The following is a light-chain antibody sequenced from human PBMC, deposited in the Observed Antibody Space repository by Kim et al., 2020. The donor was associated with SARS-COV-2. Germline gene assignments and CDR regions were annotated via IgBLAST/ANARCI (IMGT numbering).Light chain of an antibody. CDR1: QRISSNY. Sequence: EILLTQSPGTLSLSPGERATLSYRANQRISSNYLAWYQHKPGQSPRLLIHDASNRATGIPDRFSGSGSGTDFTLTISRLEPEDFAVYYCHQYIRSPYSFGQGTKLEI. J-gene: IGKJ2*03. CDR2: DAS. CDR3: HQYIRSPYS. V-gene: IGKV3-20*01.